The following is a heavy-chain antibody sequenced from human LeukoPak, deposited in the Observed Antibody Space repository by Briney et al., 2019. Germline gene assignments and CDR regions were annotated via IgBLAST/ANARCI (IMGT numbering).Heavy chain of an antibody. CDR1: DDTFSTSA. CDR2: IIPMLGTA. Sequence: SVNVSCKPSDDTFSTSAISWVRQAPGQGLEWMGRIIPMLGTASNAEKFYGRVTITADKSTSTTYLELNSLRSDDTAVYYCARTGRDTSSSNPFDLWGQGTRVTVSS. D-gene: IGHD6-13*01. V-gene: IGHV1-69*06. CDR3: ARTGRDTSSSNPFDL. J-gene: IGHJ4*02.